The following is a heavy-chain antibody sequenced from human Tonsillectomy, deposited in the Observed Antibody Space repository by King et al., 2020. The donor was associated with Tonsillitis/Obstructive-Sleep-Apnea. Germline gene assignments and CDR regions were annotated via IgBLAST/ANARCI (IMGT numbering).Heavy chain of an antibody. D-gene: IGHD2-8*01. CDR2: IYYSGST. CDR3: AVDRYCTS. Sequence: VQLQESGPGLVKPSETLYLTCNVSGGSVSSGGYYWSWIRQPPGKGLEWIGYIYYSGSTNYNPSLKSRVTISVDTSKNQFSLKLSSVTAVDTAVYYCAVDRYCTSWGQGTLVTVSS. CDR1: GGSVSSGGYY. V-gene: IGHV4-61*08. J-gene: IGHJ5*02.